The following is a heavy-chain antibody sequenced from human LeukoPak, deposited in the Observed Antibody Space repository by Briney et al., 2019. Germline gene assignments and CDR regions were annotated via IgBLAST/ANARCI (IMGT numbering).Heavy chain of an antibody. CDR2: ISGSGGST. CDR1: GFTFSSYA. CDR3: AKDGLPTRYGSGSLTY. Sequence: GGSLRLSCAASGFTFSSYAMSWVRQAPGKGLEWVSAISGSGGSTYYADSVKGRFTISTDNSQNTLYLQMNRLGDEATAVYYCAKDGLPTRYGSGSLTYWGQGTLVTVSS. V-gene: IGHV3-23*01. D-gene: IGHD3-10*01. J-gene: IGHJ4*02.